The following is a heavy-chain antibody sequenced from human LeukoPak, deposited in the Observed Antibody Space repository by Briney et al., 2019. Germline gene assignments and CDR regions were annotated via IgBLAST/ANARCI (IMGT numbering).Heavy chain of an antibody. D-gene: IGHD2-21*02. CDR2: ISYDGNNK. CDR1: GFPFSSYG. J-gene: IGHJ3*01. V-gene: IGHV3-30*02. CDR3: TKSYCGGDCQNLDGFDV. Sequence: GGSLRLSCAASGFPFSSYGTHWVRQAPGKGLEWMAFISYDGNNKYFVDSVKGRFTISRDKSKSTMDLQMNSLKVEDTAIYFCTKSYCGGDCQNLDGFDVWGQGTMVIVSS.